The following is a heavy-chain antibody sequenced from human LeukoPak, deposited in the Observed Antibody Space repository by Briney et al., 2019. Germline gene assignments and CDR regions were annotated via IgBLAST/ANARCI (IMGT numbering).Heavy chain of an antibody. V-gene: IGHV3-9*01. D-gene: IGHD6-19*01. Sequence: GGSLRLSCAASGFTFDDYAMHWVRQAPGKGLEWVSGISWNSGSIGYADSVKGRFTISRDNAKNSLYLQMNSLRAEDTALYYCAKDWRGGSSGWYDFDYWGQGTLVTVSS. CDR3: AKDWRGGSSGWYDFDY. CDR1: GFTFDDYA. CDR2: ISWNSGSI. J-gene: IGHJ4*02.